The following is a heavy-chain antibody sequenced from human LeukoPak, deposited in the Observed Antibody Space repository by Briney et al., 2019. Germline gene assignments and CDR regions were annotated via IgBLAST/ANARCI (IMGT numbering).Heavy chain of an antibody. J-gene: IGHJ4*02. Sequence: GASVRVSCKASGYAFTGYYMHWVRQAPGQGLEWMGWINPNSGGTNYAQKFQGRVTMTRDTSISTAYMELSRLRSDDTAVYYCASMTTVTTAFDYWGQGTLVTVSS. CDR2: INPNSGGT. V-gene: IGHV1-2*02. CDR3: ASMTTVTTAFDY. CDR1: GYAFTGYY. D-gene: IGHD4-17*01.